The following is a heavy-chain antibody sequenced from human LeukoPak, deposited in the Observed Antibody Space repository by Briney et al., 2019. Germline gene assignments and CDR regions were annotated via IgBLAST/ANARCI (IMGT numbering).Heavy chain of an antibody. J-gene: IGHJ4*02. D-gene: IGHD1-1*01. CDR1: GFSFSTYW. Sequence: GGSLRLSCAASGFSFSTYWMHWVRQAPGKGLVWVSRINPDGGSTSYADSVKGRLTISRDNAKNTLYLQMSSLRADDTAVYYCARGGLEPVDYWGQGTLVTASS. CDR3: ARGGLEPVDY. V-gene: IGHV3-74*01. CDR2: INPDGGST.